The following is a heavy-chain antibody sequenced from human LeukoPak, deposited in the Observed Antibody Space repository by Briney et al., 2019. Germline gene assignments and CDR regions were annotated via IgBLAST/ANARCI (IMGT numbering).Heavy chain of an antibody. CDR1: GFTFSSYG. J-gene: IGHJ4*02. V-gene: IGHV3-30*03. D-gene: IGHD6-13*01. Sequence: GGSLRLSCAASGFTFSSYGMHWVRQAPGKGLEWVAVISYDGSNKYYADSVKGRFTISRDNSKNTLYLQMNSLRAEDTAVYYCATSSWKKFDYWGQGTLVTVSS. CDR3: ATSSWKKFDY. CDR2: ISYDGSNK.